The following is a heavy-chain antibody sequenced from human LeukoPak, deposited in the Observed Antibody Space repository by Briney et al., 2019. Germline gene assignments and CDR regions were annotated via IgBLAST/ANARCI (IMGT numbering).Heavy chain of an antibody. CDR1: GFTFSSYR. CDR3: ARDLGVVIAHYYYYYMDV. CDR2: IKQDGSEK. V-gene: IGHV3-7*01. Sequence: PGGSLRLSCAASGFTFSSYRMSWVRQAPGKGLEWVANIKQDGSEKYYVDSVKGRFTISRDNAKNSLYLQMNSLRAEDTAVYYCARDLGVVIAHYYYYYMDVWGKGTTVTVSS. D-gene: IGHD3-22*01. J-gene: IGHJ6*03.